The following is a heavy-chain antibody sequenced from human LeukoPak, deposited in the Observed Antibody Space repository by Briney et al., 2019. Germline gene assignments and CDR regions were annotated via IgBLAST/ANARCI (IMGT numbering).Heavy chain of an antibody. CDR2: IYYSGST. Sequence: SETLSLTCTVSGVSISSYYWSWIRQPPGKGLEWIGYIYYSGSTNYNPSLKSRVTISVDTSKNQFSLKLSSVTAADTAVYYCARDDVWGQGTLVTVSS. CDR3: ARDDV. J-gene: IGHJ4*02. CDR1: GVSISSYY. V-gene: IGHV4-59*01.